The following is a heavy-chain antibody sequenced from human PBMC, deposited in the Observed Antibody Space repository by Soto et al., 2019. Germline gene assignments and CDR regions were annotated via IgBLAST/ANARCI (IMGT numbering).Heavy chain of an antibody. V-gene: IGHV3-33*01. J-gene: IGHJ6*02. CDR1: GFTFNTYG. CDR2: IWYDGNTR. CDR3: ARPLVAPVAGPYYYGMDV. D-gene: IGHD6-19*01. Sequence: QIRLVESGGGVVQPGGSLRLSCAASGFTFNTYGFNWIRQAPGKGLECVAVIWYDGNTRYYADSVKGRFTIYIDNVKSTLYLPMNSLSAADTAVYYCARPLVAPVAGPYYYGMDVWGQGTTVTVSS.